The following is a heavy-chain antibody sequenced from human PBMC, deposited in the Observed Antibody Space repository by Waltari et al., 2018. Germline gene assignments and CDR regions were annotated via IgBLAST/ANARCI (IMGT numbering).Heavy chain of an antibody. Sequence: QVQLVQSGAEVKKPGASVKVSCKASGYTFTSYAMHWLRQAPGQRLEWMGWINAGNGNTKYSQKFQGRVTITRDTSASTAYMELSSLRSEDTAVYYCAREERLYYDSSGWVDYWGQGTLVTVSS. CDR1: GYTFTSYA. V-gene: IGHV1-3*01. CDR2: INAGNGNT. CDR3: AREERLYYDSSGWVDY. J-gene: IGHJ4*02. D-gene: IGHD3-22*01.